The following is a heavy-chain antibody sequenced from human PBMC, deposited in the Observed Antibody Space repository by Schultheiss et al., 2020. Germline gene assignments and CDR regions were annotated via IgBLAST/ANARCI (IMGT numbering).Heavy chain of an antibody. V-gene: IGHV3-33*01. Sequence: GGSLRLSCAASGFTFTNYGMHWVRQAPGKGLDWVAVVWYDGSNEYYADSVKGRFTISRDNSQNTLYLQMNSLRDEDTAVYYCARSWVGATIFDYWGQGTLVTVSS. CDR1: GFTFTNYG. CDR3: ARSWVGATIFDY. J-gene: IGHJ4*02. CDR2: VWYDGSNE. D-gene: IGHD1-26*01.